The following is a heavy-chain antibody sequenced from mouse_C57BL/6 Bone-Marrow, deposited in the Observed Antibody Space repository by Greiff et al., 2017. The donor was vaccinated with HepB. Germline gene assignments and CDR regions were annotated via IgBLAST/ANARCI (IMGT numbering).Heavy chain of an antibody. CDR2: ILPSIGRT. CDR1: DLEVLPIAF. CDR3: ARRGREYYFDY. V-gene: IGHV15-2*01. J-gene: IGHJ2*01. Sequence: QVQLQHSGSELRSPGSSVKLSCKDFDLEVLPIAFMCWVRQKPGHGFEWIGGILPSIGRTIYGEKLEDKATLDADTLSNTAYLELNRLTSEDSAIYCCARRGREYYFDYWGQGTTRTVST.